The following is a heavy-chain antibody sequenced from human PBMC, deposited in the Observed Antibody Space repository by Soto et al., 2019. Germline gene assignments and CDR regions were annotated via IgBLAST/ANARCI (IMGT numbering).Heavy chain of an antibody. Sequence: QLHLQESGSGLVKPSQTLSLTCAVSGGSISSSPYSWSWIRQPPGQGLEWIGYILQSGSAYYNPSLKSRATISVATSKNQFSLNLSSMTAGDTAVYYCARTGSRYGANAFDLWGQGTIVTVSS. CDR1: GGSISSSPYS. CDR3: ARTGSRYGANAFDL. D-gene: IGHD5-18*01. CDR2: ILQSGSA. V-gene: IGHV4-30-2*01. J-gene: IGHJ3*01.